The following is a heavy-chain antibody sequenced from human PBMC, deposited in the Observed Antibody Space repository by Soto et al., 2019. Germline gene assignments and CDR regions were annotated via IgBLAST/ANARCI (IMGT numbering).Heavy chain of an antibody. D-gene: IGHD3-3*01. CDR3: ARAPQTLTIFGLAKPYYFEY. J-gene: IGHJ4*02. CDR1: GGTFSSYA. CDR2: IIPIFGTA. V-gene: IGHV1-69*01. Sequence: QVQLVQSGAEVKKPGSSVKVSCKAYGGTFSSYAISWVRQAPGQGLEWMGGIIPIFGTANYAQKFQGRVTITADESTSTAYRELSSLRSEDTSVYYCARAPQTLTIFGLAKPYYFEYWGQGTLVTVSS.